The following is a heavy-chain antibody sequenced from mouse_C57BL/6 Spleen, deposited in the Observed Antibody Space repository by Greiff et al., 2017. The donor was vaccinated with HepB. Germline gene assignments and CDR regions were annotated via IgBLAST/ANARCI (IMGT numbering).Heavy chain of an antibody. CDR3: ARHSHTYYFDY. CDR1: GFTFSSYT. V-gene: IGHV5-9*01. J-gene: IGHJ2*01. CDR2: ISGGGGNT. Sequence: EVQLVESGGGLVKPGGSLKLSCAASGFTFSSYTMSWVRQTPDKRLEWVATISGGGGNTYYPDSVKGRFTISRDNAKNTLYLQMSSLRSEDTALYYCARHSHTYYFDYWGQGTTLTVSS.